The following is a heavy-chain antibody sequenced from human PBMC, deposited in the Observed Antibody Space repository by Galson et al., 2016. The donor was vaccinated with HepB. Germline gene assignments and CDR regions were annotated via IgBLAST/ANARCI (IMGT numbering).Heavy chain of an antibody. J-gene: IGHJ4*02. Sequence: SVKVSCKASGGTFSSYVITWVRQAPGQGLEWMGGIIPFLGTANYAQKFQGRVTITADESTSTAYMELSSLRSDDTAVYYCARVGDDSDTPHDYWGQGTLVTVSS. CDR3: ARVGDDSDTPHDY. CDR1: GGTFSSYV. V-gene: IGHV1-69*13. CDR2: IIPFLGTA. D-gene: IGHD2-15*01.